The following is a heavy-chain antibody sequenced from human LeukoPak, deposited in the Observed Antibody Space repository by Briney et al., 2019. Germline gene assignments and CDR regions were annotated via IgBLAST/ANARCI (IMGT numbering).Heavy chain of an antibody. D-gene: IGHD2-21*01. CDR1: GFTFSSYA. V-gene: IGHV3-23*01. CDR3: ARGCGGDCYSADY. CDR2: ISGSGGST. J-gene: IGHJ4*02. Sequence: GGSLRLSCAASGFTFSSYAMSWVRQAPGKGLEWVSAISGSGGSTYYADSVKGRFTISRDNSKNTLYLQVNSLRAEDTAVYYCARGCGGDCYSADYWGQGTLSPSPQ.